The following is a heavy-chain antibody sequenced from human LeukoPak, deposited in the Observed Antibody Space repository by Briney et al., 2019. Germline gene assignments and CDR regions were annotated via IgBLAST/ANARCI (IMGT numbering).Heavy chain of an antibody. Sequence: GGSLKISCKDSGYSFTSYWIGWVRQMPGKGLEWMGIIYPGDSDTRYSPSFQGQVTISADKSISTAYLQWSSLKASDTAMYYCARLRAYSSSWAMFYYYYYYMDVWGKGTTVTVSS. CDR3: ARLRAYSSSWAMFYYYYYYMDV. D-gene: IGHD6-13*01. J-gene: IGHJ6*03. CDR1: GYSFTSYW. V-gene: IGHV5-51*01. CDR2: IYPGDSDT.